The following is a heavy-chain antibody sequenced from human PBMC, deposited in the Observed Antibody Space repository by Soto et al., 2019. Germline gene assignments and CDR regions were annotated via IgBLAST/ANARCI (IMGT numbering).Heavy chain of an antibody. D-gene: IGHD3-3*01. CDR1: GYSFTGYA. Sequence: GASVKVSCKAAGYSFTGYAFHWVRQAPGQRLDWMGWISGGNGKTKSSQRFQGRVTFSRDTSASTAYMELSRLRSEDTAVYFCARERGGITIFGVTLGMDVWGPGTTVTVSS. J-gene: IGHJ6*02. CDR2: ISGGNGKT. V-gene: IGHV1-3*01. CDR3: ARERGGITIFGVTLGMDV.